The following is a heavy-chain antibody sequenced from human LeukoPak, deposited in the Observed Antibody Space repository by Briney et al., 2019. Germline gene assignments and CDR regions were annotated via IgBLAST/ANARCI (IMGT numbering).Heavy chain of an antibody. CDR3: AKVTGGDMITYGGLGY. V-gene: IGHV3-23*01. CDR1: GFTFSSYA. J-gene: IGHJ4*02. Sequence: GGSLRLSCAASGFTFSSYAMSWVRQAPGKGLEWVSAISGNGDITYYTDSVKGRFTISRDNSKNTLYLQMNSLRAEDTAVYYCAKVTGGDMITYGGLGYWGQGTLVTVSS. CDR2: ISGNGDIT. D-gene: IGHD3-16*01.